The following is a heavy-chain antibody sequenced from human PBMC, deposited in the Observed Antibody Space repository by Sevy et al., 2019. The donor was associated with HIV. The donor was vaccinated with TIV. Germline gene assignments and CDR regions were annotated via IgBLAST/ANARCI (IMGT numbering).Heavy chain of an antibody. D-gene: IGHD3-16*01. CDR2: ISSDVIRK. CDR1: GFNFSTYA. Sequence: GGSLRLSCSVSGFNFSTYAMHWVRQAPGKGLEWVAVISSDVIRKYYGASVRGRFAISRDNVNNTLSLQMNSLRIEDTAVYYCARGDRGDAALPDYWSQGTLVTVSS. J-gene: IGHJ4*02. V-gene: IGHV3-30*09. CDR3: ARGDRGDAALPDY.